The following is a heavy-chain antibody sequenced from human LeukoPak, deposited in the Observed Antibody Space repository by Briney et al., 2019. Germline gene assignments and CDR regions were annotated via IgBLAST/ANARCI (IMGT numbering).Heavy chain of an antibody. CDR2: INSDGSST. CDR3: ARGIVGAGNNY. Sequence: GGSLRLSCAASGFTFSSYWMHWVRHAPGKGLVWVSRINSDGSSTSYADSVKGRFTISRDNAKNTLYLQMNSLRAEDTAVYYCARGIVGAGNNYWGQGTLVTVSS. J-gene: IGHJ4*02. V-gene: IGHV3-74*01. D-gene: IGHD1-26*01. CDR1: GFTFSSYW.